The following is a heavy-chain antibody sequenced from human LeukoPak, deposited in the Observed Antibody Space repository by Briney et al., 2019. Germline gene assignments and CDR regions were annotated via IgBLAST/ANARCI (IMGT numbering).Heavy chain of an antibody. J-gene: IGHJ4*02. CDR3: AKRDDSGGNLVDL. CDR2: IYYSGGT. CDR1: GRSIRSGSHY. V-gene: IGHV4-39*02. Sequence: PSETLSLTWTVSGRSIRSGSHYWAWIRQPPGKGLEWFGSIYYSGGTYYNPSLENRVTISIDTSKNHFSLKLSSLSAADTSVYYCAKRDDSGGNLVDLWGQGTLVTVS. D-gene: IGHD3-22*01.